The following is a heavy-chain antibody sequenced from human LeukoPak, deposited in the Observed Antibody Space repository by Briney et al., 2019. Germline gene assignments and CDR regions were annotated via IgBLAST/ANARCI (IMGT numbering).Heavy chain of an antibody. CDR3: AKDGAWLRFDD. D-gene: IGHD5-12*01. Sequence: GGSLRLSCAASAFTFSSYAMSWVRQAPGKGLEWVSAISGSGGSTYYADSVKGRFTISRDDSKNTLYLQMNNLRAEDTAVYYCAKDGAWLRFDDWGQGILVTVSS. CDR1: AFTFSSYA. V-gene: IGHV3-23*01. CDR2: ISGSGGST. J-gene: IGHJ4*02.